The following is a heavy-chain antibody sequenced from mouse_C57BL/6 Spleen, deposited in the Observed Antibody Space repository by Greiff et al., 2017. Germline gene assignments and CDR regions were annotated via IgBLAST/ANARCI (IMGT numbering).Heavy chain of an antibody. Sequence: QVQLQQPGAELVKPGASVKLSCKASGYTFTSYWMQWVKQRPGQGLEWIGEIDPSDSYTNYNQKFKGKATLTVDTSSSTAYMQLSSLTSEDSAVYYCASYYGSRRDWFAYWVQGTLVTVSA. CDR3: ASYYGSRRDWFAY. CDR1: GYTFTSYW. V-gene: IGHV1-50*01. J-gene: IGHJ3*01. CDR2: IDPSDSYT. D-gene: IGHD1-1*01.